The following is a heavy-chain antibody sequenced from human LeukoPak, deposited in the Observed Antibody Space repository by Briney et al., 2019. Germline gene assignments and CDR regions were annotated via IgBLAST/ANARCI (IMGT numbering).Heavy chain of an antibody. CDR3: ARDAGLYYDFWSGHPDY. D-gene: IGHD3-3*01. CDR2: ISAYNGNT. V-gene: IGHV1-18*01. J-gene: IGHJ4*02. CDR1: GYTFTSYG. Sequence: ASVKVSCKASGYTFTSYGISWVRQAPGQGLEWMGWISAYNGNTNYAQKLQGRVTMTTDTSTNTAYMELRSLRSDDTAVYYCARDAGLYYDFWSGHPDYWGQGTLVTVSS.